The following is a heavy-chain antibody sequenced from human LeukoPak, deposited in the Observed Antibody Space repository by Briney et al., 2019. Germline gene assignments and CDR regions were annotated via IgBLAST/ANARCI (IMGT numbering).Heavy chain of an antibody. V-gene: IGHV3-21*01. J-gene: IGHJ4*02. CDR1: GFTFSSYS. D-gene: IGHD2-2*01. CDR3: ARASTSTTGPHY. Sequence: GGSLRLSCAASGFTFSSYSMNWVRQAPGKGLEWVSFMSRSSNYIYYADSVKGRFTISRDNAKNSLYLQMNSLRAEDTAVYYCARASTSTTGPHYWGQGTLVTGSS. CDR2: MSRSSNYI.